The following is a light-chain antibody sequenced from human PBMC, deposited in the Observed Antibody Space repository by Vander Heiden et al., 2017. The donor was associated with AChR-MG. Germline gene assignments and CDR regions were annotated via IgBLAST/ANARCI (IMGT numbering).Light chain of an antibody. J-gene: IGLJ2*01. Sequence: QPALPQPASVSGSPGQSIPIPCPGTSSDVGGYNYVSWYQQHPGKAPKLMIYDVSNRPSGVSKRFSGSKSGNTASLTISGLQAEDEADYYCSSYTSSSSVVFGGGTKLTVL. CDR1: SSDVGGYNY. CDR2: DVS. CDR3: SSYTSSSSVV. V-gene: IGLV2-14*03.